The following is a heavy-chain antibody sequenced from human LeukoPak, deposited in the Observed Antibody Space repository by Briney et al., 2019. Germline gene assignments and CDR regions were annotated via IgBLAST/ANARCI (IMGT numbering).Heavy chain of an antibody. CDR3: AREGCSTSSCPPDY. D-gene: IGHD2-2*01. J-gene: IGHJ4*02. CDR2: ISSSRNYI. CDR1: GFSSSAHT. Sequence: GGSLRLSCEGSGFSSSAHTMNWVRQAPGKGLEWVSSISSSRNYIYYADLVRGRFTISRDNAQNSLYLQMNSLRVEDAAVYFCAREGCSTSSCPPDYWGQGILVTVSS. V-gene: IGHV3-21*01.